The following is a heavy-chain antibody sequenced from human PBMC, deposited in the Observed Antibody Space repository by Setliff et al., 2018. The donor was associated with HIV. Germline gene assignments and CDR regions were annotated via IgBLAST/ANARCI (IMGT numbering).Heavy chain of an antibody. CDR2: MNPDSGNT. CDR1: GYSFTTHD. CDR3: ARDLVVVAPYYCFDP. V-gene: IGHV1-8*02. D-gene: IGHD2-15*01. J-gene: IGHJ5*02. Sequence: ASVKVSCKASGYSFTTHDINWVRQSPGQGLEWMGWMNPDSGNTFYAQKFKGRVTMTRDTSTNTAYMELNSLTSDDTAVYYCARDLVVVAPYYCFDPWGQGTLVTVSS.